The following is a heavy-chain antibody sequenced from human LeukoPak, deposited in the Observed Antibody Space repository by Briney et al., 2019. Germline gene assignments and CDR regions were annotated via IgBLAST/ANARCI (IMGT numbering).Heavy chain of an antibody. CDR2: IYYSGST. CDR1: GGSISSSSYY. D-gene: IGHD3-22*01. Sequence: SETLSLTCTVSGGSISSSSYYWGWIRQPPGKGLEWIGSIYYSGSTYYNPSLKSRVTISVDTSKNQFSLKLSSATVADTAVYYCARRGSSGYYYQTPSYYFDYWGQGTLVTVSS. V-gene: IGHV4-39*01. J-gene: IGHJ4*02. CDR3: ARRGSSGYYYQTPSYYFDY.